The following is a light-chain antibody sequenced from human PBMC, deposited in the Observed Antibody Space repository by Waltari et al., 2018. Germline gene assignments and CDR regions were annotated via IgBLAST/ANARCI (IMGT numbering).Light chain of an antibody. CDR3: QHYLRLPVT. J-gene: IGKJ1*01. CDR2: GAS. Sequence: EIVLTLSPGPLSLSLGERATVSCRDSQSVSRALAWYQQKPGQAPRLLIYGASTRATGIPDRFSGSGSGTDFSLTISRLEPDDFAVYYCQHYLRLPVTFGQGTTVEI. CDR1: QSVSRA. V-gene: IGKV3-20*01.